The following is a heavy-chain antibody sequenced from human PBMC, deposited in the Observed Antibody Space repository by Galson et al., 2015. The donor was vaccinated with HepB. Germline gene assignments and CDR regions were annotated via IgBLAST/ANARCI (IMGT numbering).Heavy chain of an antibody. J-gene: IGHJ5*02. D-gene: IGHD2-15*01. CDR1: GGSISSSNW. CDR2: IYHSGST. V-gene: IGHV4-4*02. Sequence: ETLSLTCAVSGGSISSSNWWSWVRQPPGKGLEWIGEIYHSGSTNYNPSLKSRVTISVDKSKNQFSLKLSSVTAADTAVYYCARDRVVVVVAATPIPYNWFDPWGQGTLVTVSS. CDR3: ARDRVVVVVAATPIPYNWFDP.